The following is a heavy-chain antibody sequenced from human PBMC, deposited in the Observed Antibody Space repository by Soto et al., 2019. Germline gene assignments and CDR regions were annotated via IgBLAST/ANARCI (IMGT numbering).Heavy chain of an antibody. V-gene: IGHV4-61*01. CDR1: GGSVSSGSYY. D-gene: IGHD1-26*01. CDR3: ARVRVGANYFDY. Sequence: KPSETLSLTCTVSGGSVSSGSYYWSWIRQPPWKGLEWIGYIYYSGSTNYNPSLKSRVTISVDTSKNQFSLKLSSVTAADTAVYYCARVRVGANYFDYWGQGXLATVSS. J-gene: IGHJ4*02. CDR2: IYYSGST.